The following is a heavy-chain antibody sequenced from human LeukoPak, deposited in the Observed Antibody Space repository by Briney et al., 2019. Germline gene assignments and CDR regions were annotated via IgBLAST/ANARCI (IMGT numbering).Heavy chain of an antibody. J-gene: IGHJ4*02. CDR1: GYTFTGYY. CDR3: ARPRGYSGYDYWY. V-gene: IGHV1-2*02. D-gene: IGHD5-12*01. CDR2: INPNSGGT. Sequence: ASVKVSCKASGYTFTGYYMHWVRQAPGQGLEWMGWINPNSGGTNYAQKFQGRVTMTRDTSISTAYMELSGLRSDDTAVYYCARPRGYSGYDYWYWGQGTLVTVSS.